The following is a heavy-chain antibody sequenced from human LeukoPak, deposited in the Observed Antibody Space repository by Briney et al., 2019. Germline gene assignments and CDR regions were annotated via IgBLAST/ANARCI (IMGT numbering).Heavy chain of an antibody. Sequence: ASVKVSCKASGYTFSGYYVHWVRQAPGQGLEWMGWINPNSGGTNYAQKFQGRVTMTRDTSISTAYMELRRLGSDDTAVFYCARGFAEEGTTTGAFDIWGHGTMVTVSS. D-gene: IGHD1-7*01. CDR3: ARGFAEEGTTTGAFDI. CDR1: GYTFSGYY. CDR2: INPNSGGT. J-gene: IGHJ3*02. V-gene: IGHV1-2*02.